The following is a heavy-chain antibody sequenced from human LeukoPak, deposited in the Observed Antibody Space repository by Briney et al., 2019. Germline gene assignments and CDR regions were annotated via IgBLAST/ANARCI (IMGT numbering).Heavy chain of an antibody. D-gene: IGHD3-3*01. CDR1: GFTFRTYS. Sequence: PGGSLRLTCAVSGFTFRTYSMSWVRQAPGKGLEWVSTITATGGRTDYADSVKGRFTISRDNSKNTLSLQMNSLRAEDTAMYYCAQDPAGVVINWGQGSLVTVSS. CDR3: AQDPAGVVIN. V-gene: IGHV3-23*01. J-gene: IGHJ4*02. CDR2: ITATGGRT.